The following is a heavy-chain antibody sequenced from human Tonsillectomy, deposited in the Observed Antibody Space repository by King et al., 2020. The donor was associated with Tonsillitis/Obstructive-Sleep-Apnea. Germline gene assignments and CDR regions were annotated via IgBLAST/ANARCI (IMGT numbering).Heavy chain of an antibody. CDR2: IYYGGET. J-gene: IGHJ6*02. D-gene: IGHD2-21*02. CDR3: ATYGSVGACQYYYYAVGV. Sequence: QLQLQESGPGLVKPSETLSLTCSVSGASISSSTYYWGWIRQSPGKGLEWIGSIYYGGETYYNPSLKSRITISEDSSKNQFSLRLNFVTAADTGVYYCATYGSVGACQYYYYAVGVWGRGTTVTVSS. V-gene: IGHV4-39*01. CDR1: GASISSSTYY.